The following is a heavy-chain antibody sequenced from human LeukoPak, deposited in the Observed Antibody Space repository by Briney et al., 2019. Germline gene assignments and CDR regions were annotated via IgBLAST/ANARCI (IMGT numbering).Heavy chain of an antibody. CDR3: ARRSDYGDYVEAFDI. D-gene: IGHD4-17*01. V-gene: IGHV4-31*03. CDR1: GGSISSGGYY. CDR2: IYYSGST. J-gene: IGHJ3*02. Sequence: SQTLSLTCTVSGGSISSGGYYWSWIRQHPGKGLEWIGYIYYSGSTYYNPSLKSRVTISVDTSKNQFSLKLSSVTAADTAVYYCARRSDYGDYVEAFDIWGQGTMVTVSS.